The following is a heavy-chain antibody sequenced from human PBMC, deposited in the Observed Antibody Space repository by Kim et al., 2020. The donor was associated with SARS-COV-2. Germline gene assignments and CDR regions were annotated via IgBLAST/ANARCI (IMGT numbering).Heavy chain of an antibody. CDR2: IIPILGIA. CDR3: ARDNGYSYGYGGMTDFDY. V-gene: IGHV1-69*04. Sequence: SVKVSCKASGGTFSSYAISWVRQAPGQGLEWMGRIIPILGIANYAQKFQGRVTITADKSTSTAYMELSSLRSEDTAMYYCARDNGYSYGYGGMTDFDYWGQGTLVTVSS. J-gene: IGHJ4*02. CDR1: GGTFSSYA. D-gene: IGHD5-18*01.